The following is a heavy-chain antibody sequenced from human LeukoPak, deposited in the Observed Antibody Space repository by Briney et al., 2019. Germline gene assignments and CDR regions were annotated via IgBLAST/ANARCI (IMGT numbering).Heavy chain of an antibody. CDR3: ARPYYYDSSGYYPFDY. D-gene: IGHD3-22*01. Sequence: ASVKVSCKASGYTFTGYYMHWVRQAPGQGLEWMGWINPNSGGTNYAQKFQGRVTMTRDTSIGTAYMELSRLRSDDTAVYYCARPYYYDSSGYYPFDYWGQGTLVTVSS. CDR1: GYTFTGYY. V-gene: IGHV1-2*02. CDR2: INPNSGGT. J-gene: IGHJ4*02.